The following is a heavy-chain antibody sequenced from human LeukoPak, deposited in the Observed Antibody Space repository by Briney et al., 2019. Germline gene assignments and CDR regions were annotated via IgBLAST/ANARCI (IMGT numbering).Heavy chain of an antibody. CDR3: AKVVAAPNVYYYYMDV. Sequence: GGSLRLSCAASGFTFSSYWMSWVRQAPGKGLEWVSAISGSGGSTYYADSVKGRFTISRDNSKNTLYLQMNSLRAEDTAVYYCAKVVAAPNVYYYYMDVWGKGTTATVSS. V-gene: IGHV3-23*01. CDR1: GFTFSSYW. CDR2: ISGSGGST. D-gene: IGHD6-13*01. J-gene: IGHJ6*03.